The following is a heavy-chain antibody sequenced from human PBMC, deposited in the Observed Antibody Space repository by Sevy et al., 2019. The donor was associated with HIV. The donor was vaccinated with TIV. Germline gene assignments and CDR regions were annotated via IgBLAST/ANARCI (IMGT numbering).Heavy chain of an antibody. V-gene: IGHV3-30-3*01. Sequence: GGSLRLFCAASGFTFSSYAMHWVRQAPGKGLEWVAVISYDGSNKYYADSVKGRFTISRDNSKNTLYLQMNSLRAEDTAVYYCARDGTIFGVVIIGPFDYWGQGTLVTVSS. D-gene: IGHD3-3*01. CDR2: ISYDGSNK. CDR3: ARDGTIFGVVIIGPFDY. J-gene: IGHJ4*02. CDR1: GFTFSSYA.